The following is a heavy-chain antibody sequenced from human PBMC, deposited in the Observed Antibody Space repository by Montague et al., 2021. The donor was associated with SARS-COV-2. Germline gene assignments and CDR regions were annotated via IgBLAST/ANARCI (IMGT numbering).Heavy chain of an antibody. V-gene: IGHV3-30*04. D-gene: IGHD3-10*01. J-gene: IGHJ6*02. CDR1: GFTFSSYA. CDR2: ISYDGSNK. CDR3: ARVLDYYGSGSYPLYYYYGMDV. Sequence: SLRLSCAASGFTFSSYAMHWVRQAPGKGLGWVAVISYDGSNKYYADSVKGRFTISRDNSKNTLYLQMNSLRAEDTAVYYCARVLDYYGSGSYPLYYYYGMDVWGQGTTVTVSS.